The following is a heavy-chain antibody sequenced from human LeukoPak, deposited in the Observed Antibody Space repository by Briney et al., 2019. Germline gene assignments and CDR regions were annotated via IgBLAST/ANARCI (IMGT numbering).Heavy chain of an antibody. D-gene: IGHD6-19*01. CDR2: ISGGVSYT. CDR3: AKRITVSAGYYLDS. CDR1: GFSFSSFA. J-gene: IGHJ4*02. V-gene: IGHV3-23*01. Sequence: GGSLRLSCVGSGFSFSSFAMSWVRQAPGKGLEWVSTISGGVSYTYFADSVKGRFTVSRDDSKSMHFLQMNSLRPEDTSLYFCAKRITVSAGYYLDSWGRGTLVTVSS.